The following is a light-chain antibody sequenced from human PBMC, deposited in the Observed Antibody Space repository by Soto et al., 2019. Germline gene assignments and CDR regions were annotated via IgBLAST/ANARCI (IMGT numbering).Light chain of an antibody. CDR3: QQYYTCLPWP. J-gene: IGKJ1*01. CDR1: QTVGSY. Sequence: EIVLTQSPATLSVSPGERATLSCRASQTVGSYLAWYQQKPGQAPRLLIYDASTRATGIPARFSGSGCGTDFILTIIILQSEDFVVYYCQQYYTCLPWPFGQGTMV. V-gene: IGKV3-15*01. CDR2: DAS.